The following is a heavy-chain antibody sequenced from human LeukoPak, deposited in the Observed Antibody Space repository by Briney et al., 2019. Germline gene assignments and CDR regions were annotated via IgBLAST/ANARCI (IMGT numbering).Heavy chain of an antibody. Sequence: PGGSLRLPCAASGFTFSSYAMSWVRQAPGKGLEWVSAISGSGGSTYYADSVKGRFTISRDNSKNTLYLQMNSLRAEDTAVYYCAKDHCSSTSCPSDYWGQGTLVTVSS. CDR1: GFTFSSYA. J-gene: IGHJ4*02. D-gene: IGHD2-2*01. CDR3: AKDHCSSTSCPSDY. CDR2: ISGSGGST. V-gene: IGHV3-23*01.